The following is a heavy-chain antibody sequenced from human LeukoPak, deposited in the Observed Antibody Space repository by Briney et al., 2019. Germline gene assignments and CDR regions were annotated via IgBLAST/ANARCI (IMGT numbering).Heavy chain of an antibody. CDR1: GGSISSYY. CDR3: ARDRLSARYNWFDP. J-gene: IGHJ5*02. V-gene: IGHV4-4*07. Sequence: PSETLSLTCTVSGGSISSYYWSWIRQPARKGLEWIGRIYTSGSTNYNPSLKSRVTMSVDTSKNQFSLKLSSVTAADTAVYYCARDRLSARYNWFDPWGQGTLVTVSS. CDR2: IYTSGST.